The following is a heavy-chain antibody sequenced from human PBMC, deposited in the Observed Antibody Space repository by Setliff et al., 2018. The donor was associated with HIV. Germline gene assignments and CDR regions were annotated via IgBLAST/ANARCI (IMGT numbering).Heavy chain of an antibody. CDR3: ASGSNQERSDYYYAFDI. D-gene: IGHD3-22*01. CDR1: GYMFIAYG. J-gene: IGHJ3*02. Sequence: SCKTSGYMFIAYGMSWVRQAPGQGLEWVGRIRRKANGYTTEYAASVKGRFTISRYDSRNSSYLQMNSLKIEDTAVYYCASGSNQERSDYYYAFDIWGQGTMVTVSS. V-gene: IGHV3-72*01. CDR2: IRRKANGYTT.